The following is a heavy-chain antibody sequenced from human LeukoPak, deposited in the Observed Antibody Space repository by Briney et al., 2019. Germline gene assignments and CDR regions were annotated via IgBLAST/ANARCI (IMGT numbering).Heavy chain of an antibody. V-gene: IGHV3-30*02. CDR3: AKKKLYSSGWVPDY. CDR2: IRYDGSNK. J-gene: IGHJ4*02. D-gene: IGHD6-19*01. Sequence: GGSLRLSCAASGFTFSSYAMHWVRQAPGKGLEWVAFIRYDGSNKYYADSVKGRFTISRDNSKNTLYLQMNSLRAEDTAVYYCAKKKLYSSGWVPDYWGQGTLVTVSS. CDR1: GFTFSSYA.